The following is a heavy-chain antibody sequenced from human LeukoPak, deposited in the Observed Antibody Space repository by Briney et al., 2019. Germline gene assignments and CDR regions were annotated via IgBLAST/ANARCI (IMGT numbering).Heavy chain of an antibody. J-gene: IGHJ4*02. D-gene: IGHD2-2*01. CDR3: ASSTQISKYADY. Sequence: ETLSLTCTVSGGSISSSGSYWDWIRQPPGKGLVWVSRINSDGSITTYADSVRGRFTISRDNAKSTLYLQMNSLRAEDTAVYYCASSTQISKYADYWGQGALVTVSS. V-gene: IGHV3-74*01. CDR1: GGSISSSGSY. CDR2: INSDGSIT.